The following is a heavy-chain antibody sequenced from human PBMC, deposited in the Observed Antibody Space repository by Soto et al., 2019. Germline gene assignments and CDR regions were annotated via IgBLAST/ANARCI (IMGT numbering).Heavy chain of an antibody. CDR1: GFTFTSYS. CDR3: AKDLRAGSGYDFDY. D-gene: IGHD5-12*01. J-gene: IGHJ4*02. Sequence: EVQRLQSGGGLVQPGGSLSLSCAASGFTFTSYSMTWVRQTPGKGLEWVAAVNPGGYSTYYADSVKGRFTTSRDNANKTLYLQMNSLRAEDTAVYYCAKDLRAGSGYDFDYRDQGTLVTVSS. V-gene: IGHV3-23*01. CDR2: VNPGGYST.